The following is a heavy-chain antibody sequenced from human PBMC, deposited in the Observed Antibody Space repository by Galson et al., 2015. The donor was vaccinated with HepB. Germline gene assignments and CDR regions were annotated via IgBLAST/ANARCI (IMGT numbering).Heavy chain of an antibody. Sequence: SLRLSCAASGFTFSDYYMTWIRQAPGKGLEWVSYISSSSSYTNYADSVKGRFTISRDNAKNSLYLQMNSLRAEDTAVYYCARGIAAAGTYFHHWGQGTLVTVSS. V-gene: IGHV3-11*06. CDR3: ARGIAAAGTYFHH. CDR2: ISSSSSYT. CDR1: GFTFSDYY. D-gene: IGHD6-13*01. J-gene: IGHJ1*01.